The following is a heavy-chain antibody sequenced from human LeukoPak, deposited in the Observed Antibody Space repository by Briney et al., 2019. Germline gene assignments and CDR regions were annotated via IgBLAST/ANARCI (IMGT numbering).Heavy chain of an antibody. V-gene: IGHV3-23*01. J-gene: IGHJ4*02. CDR3: AKGQSTIATRSFDS. CDR1: GFTFSTYG. D-gene: IGHD6-6*01. Sequence: GGSLRLSCTASGFTFSTYGMNWVRQAPGKGLEWVSTISTNSANTYYTDSVKGRFTISRDNSKNTLFPQMNSLRAEDTAVYYCAKGQSTIATRSFDSWGQGTLVTVSS. CDR2: ISTNSANT.